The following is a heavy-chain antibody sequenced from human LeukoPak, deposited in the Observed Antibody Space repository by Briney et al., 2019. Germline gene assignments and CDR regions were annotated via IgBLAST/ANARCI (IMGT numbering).Heavy chain of an antibody. CDR2: ISNNGGYT. V-gene: IGHV3-23*01. CDR3: AKDMGYFTGMDV. CDR1: GFTFSSSA. Sequence: GGSLRLSCAASGFTFSSSAMSWVRQAPGKGLEWVSAISNNGGYTYYADSVQGRFTISRDNSKSTLCLQMNSPRAEDTAVYYCAKDMGYFTGMDVWGQGTTVTVSS. D-gene: IGHD2-8*01. J-gene: IGHJ6*02.